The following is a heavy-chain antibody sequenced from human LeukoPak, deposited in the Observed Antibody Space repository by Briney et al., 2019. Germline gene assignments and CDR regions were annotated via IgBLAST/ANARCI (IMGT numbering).Heavy chain of an antibody. J-gene: IGHJ4*02. CDR1: GGSISSYY. D-gene: IGHD6-19*01. V-gene: IGHV4-59*01. CDR2: IYYSGST. CDR3: ARVQLYSSGCYVDY. Sequence: PSETLSLTCTVSGGSISSYYWSWIRQPPGKGLEGIGYIYYSGSTNYNPSLKSRVTISVDTSKNQFSLKLSSVTAADTAVFYCARVQLYSSGCYVDYWGQGTLVTVSS.